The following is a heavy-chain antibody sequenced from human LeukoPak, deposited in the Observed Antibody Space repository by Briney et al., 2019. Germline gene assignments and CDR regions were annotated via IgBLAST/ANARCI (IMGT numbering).Heavy chain of an antibody. CDR3: ARTPTVGFGELLFDY. V-gene: IGHV3-23*01. CDR1: GITGITFRSYA. J-gene: IGHJ4*02. CDR2: ISGSGGST. D-gene: IGHD3-10*01. Sequence: PGGSLRLSCAASGITGITFRSYAMSWVRRAPGKGLEWVSSISGSGGSTYYADSVKGRFTISRDNSKNTLYLQINSLRAEDRAVYYCARTPTVGFGELLFDYWGQGTLVAVSS.